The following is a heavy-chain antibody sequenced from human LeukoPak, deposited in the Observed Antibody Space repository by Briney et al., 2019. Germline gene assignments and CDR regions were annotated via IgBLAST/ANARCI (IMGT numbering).Heavy chain of an antibody. Sequence: GGSLRLSCAASGFTFSSYWMNWVRQAPGKGLGWVSYISSSGSTIYYADSVKGRFTISRDNAKNSLYLQMNSLRAEDTAVYYCAELGITMIGGVWGKGTTVTISS. V-gene: IGHV3-48*04. J-gene: IGHJ6*04. CDR1: GFTFSSYW. CDR3: AELGITMIGGV. D-gene: IGHD3-10*02. CDR2: ISSSGSTI.